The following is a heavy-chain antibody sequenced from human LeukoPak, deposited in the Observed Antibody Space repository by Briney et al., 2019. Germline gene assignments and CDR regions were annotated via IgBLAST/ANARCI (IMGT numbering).Heavy chain of an antibody. Sequence: PGGSLRLFCAASGFTFSSYWMSWVRQAPGKGLEWVANIKQDGSEKYYVDSVKGRFTISRDNAKNSLYLQMNSLRAEDTAVYYCARDYSLHYYDSSGYYYLYWGQGTLVTVSS. D-gene: IGHD3-22*01. CDR3: ARDYSLHYYDSSGYYYLY. V-gene: IGHV3-7*01. CDR1: GFTFSSYW. J-gene: IGHJ4*02. CDR2: IKQDGSEK.